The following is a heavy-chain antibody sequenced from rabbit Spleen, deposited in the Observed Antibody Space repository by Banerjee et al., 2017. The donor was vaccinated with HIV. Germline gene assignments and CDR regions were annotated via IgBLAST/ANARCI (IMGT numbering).Heavy chain of an antibody. V-gene: IGHV1S45*01. CDR3: ARGGGL. Sequence: QERLVESGGGLVKPEGSLTLTCKASGFSFSDRDVMCWVRQAPGKGLEWIACINTATGKAVYASWAKGRFTISKTSSTTVTLQMTSLTAADTATYFCARGGGLWGPGTLVTVS. CDR2: INTATGKA. J-gene: IGHJ4*01. CDR1: GFSFSDRDV.